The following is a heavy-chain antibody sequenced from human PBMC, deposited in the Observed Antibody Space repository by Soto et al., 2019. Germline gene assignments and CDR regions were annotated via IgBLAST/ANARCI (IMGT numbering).Heavy chain of an antibody. CDR1: GFTFDDYT. J-gene: IGHJ6*02. CDR2: ISWDGGST. Sequence: GGSLRLSCAASGFTFDDYTMHWVRQAPGKGLEWVSLISWDGGSTYYADSVKGRFTISRDNSKNSLYLQMNSLRTEDTALYYCAKGLYGYDSSGYYYYYYGMDVWGQGTTVTVSS. D-gene: IGHD3-22*01. V-gene: IGHV3-43*01. CDR3: AKGLYGYDSSGYYYYYYGMDV.